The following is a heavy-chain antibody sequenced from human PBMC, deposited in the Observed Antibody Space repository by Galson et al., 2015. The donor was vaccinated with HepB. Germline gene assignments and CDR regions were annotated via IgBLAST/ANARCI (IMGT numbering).Heavy chain of an antibody. CDR2: IFDNGNT. V-gene: IGHV4-59*01. D-gene: IGHD1-26*01. J-gene: IGHJ5*01. Sequence: PPGKGLEWIGYIFDNGNTNYNPSLKSRVTISINASRNQFSLHLTSMTTADTAVYYCARGQGVGWFDSWGQGTLVTVSS. CDR3: ARGQGVGWFDS.